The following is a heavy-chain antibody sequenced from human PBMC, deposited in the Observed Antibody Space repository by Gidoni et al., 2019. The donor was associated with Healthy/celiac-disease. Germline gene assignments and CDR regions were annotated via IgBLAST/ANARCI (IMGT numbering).Heavy chain of an antibody. CDR2: ISGSGGRK. V-gene: IGHV3-23*01. CDR3: AKGSRDGYNRVPFDY. Sequence: EVQLLESGGGLVQPGGSLILSCAASGFTFRRYPLRGVRQGPGKGLEWVSAISGSGGRKYYADSVKGRFTISRDNSKNTLYLQMNSLRAEDTAVYYCAKGSRDGYNRVPFDYWGQGTLVTVSS. CDR1: GFTFRRYP. J-gene: IGHJ4*02. D-gene: IGHD5-12*01.